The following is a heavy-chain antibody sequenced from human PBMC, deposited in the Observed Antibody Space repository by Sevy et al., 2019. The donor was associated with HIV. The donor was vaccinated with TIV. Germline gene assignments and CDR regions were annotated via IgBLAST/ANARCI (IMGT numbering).Heavy chain of an antibody. D-gene: IGHD6-13*01. CDR1: GFTFGDYC. Sequence: GGSLRLSCTASGFTFGDYCMSWVRQAPGKGLEWVALLKSDVYGGTVDHAASVRGRFVISRDASKTIAYLQMNDLKTEDTGVYYCTRWKAAQSIFDYWGQGALVTVSS. CDR3: TRWKAAQSIFDY. J-gene: IGHJ4*02. V-gene: IGHV3-49*04. CDR2: LKSDVYGGTV.